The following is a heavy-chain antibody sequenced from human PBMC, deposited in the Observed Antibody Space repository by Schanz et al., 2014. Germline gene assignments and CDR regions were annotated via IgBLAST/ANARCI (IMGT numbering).Heavy chain of an antibody. J-gene: IGHJ4*02. D-gene: IGHD1-26*01. CDR1: GYTYIAYA. Sequence: QVQLVQSGAEVKPPGASVRVSCKASGYTYIAYAMHWVRQAPGQGLEWMGRIGPDSGSTTYAQKFQGRVTVTRDTSISTAYMELWRLGSEDTAMYYCASDGSGRYTGFDYWGLGTLVTVS. V-gene: IGHV1-2*06. CDR3: ASDGSGRYTGFDY. CDR2: IGPDSGST.